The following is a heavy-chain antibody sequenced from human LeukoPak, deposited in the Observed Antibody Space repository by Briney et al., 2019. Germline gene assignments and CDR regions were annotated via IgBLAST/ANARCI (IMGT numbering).Heavy chain of an antibody. V-gene: IGHV4-34*01. Sequence: SETLSLTCAAYGGSFSGYYWSRIRQPPGKGLEWIGEINHSGSTNYNPSLKSRVTISVDTSKNQFSLKLSSVTAADTAVYYCARGLRDGYKYVRYYYYYMDVWGKGTTVTVSS. CDR2: INHSGST. CDR1: GGSFSGYY. J-gene: IGHJ6*03. CDR3: ARGLRDGYKYVRYYYYYMDV. D-gene: IGHD5-24*01.